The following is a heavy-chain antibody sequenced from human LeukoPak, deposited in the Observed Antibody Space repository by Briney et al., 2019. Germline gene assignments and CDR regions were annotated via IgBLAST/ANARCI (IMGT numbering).Heavy chain of an antibody. D-gene: IGHD3-10*01. V-gene: IGHV4-59*04. J-gene: IGHJ4*02. Sequence: SETLSLTCTVSGGSISSNYWSWIRQPPGKGLEWIGYIRYSGSTYYNPSLKSRVTISVDTSKNQFSLKLSSVTAADTAVYYCARHGRITPSYYHYWGQATLVTVSS. CDR3: ARHGRITPSYYHY. CDR2: IRYSGST. CDR1: GGSISSNY.